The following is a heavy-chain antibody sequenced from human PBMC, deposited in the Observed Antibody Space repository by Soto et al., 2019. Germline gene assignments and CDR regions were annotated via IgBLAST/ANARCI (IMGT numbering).Heavy chain of an antibody. CDR1: GFTFSSYS. D-gene: IGHD4-17*01. Sequence: GGSLRLSCAASGFTFSSYSMNWVRQAPGKGLEWVSSISSSSSYIYYADSVKGRFTISRDNAKNSLYLQMNSLRAEDTAVYYCARDLIYGDYGVDYWGQGTLVTVSS. CDR3: ARDLIYGDYGVDY. J-gene: IGHJ4*02. V-gene: IGHV3-21*01. CDR2: ISSSSSYI.